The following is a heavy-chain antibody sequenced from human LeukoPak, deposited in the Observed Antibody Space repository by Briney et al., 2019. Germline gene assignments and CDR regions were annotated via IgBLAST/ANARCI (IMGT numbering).Heavy chain of an antibody. CDR3: AKTWEKDLTYYDFWSGYSKTNPSHWFDP. Sequence: GGSLRLSCAASGFTFSSYAMSWVRQAPGKGLEWVSAISGSGGSTYYADSVKGRFTISRDNSKNTLYLQMNSLRAEDTAVYYCAKTWEKDLTYYDFWSGYSKTNPSHWFDPRGQGTLVTVSS. V-gene: IGHV3-23*01. D-gene: IGHD3-3*01. CDR1: GFTFSSYA. J-gene: IGHJ5*02. CDR2: ISGSGGST.